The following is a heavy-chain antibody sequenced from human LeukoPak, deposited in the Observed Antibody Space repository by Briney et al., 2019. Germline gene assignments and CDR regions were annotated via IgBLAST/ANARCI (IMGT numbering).Heavy chain of an antibody. D-gene: IGHD5-18*01. CDR2: IWYDGSNK. J-gene: IGHJ4*02. CDR1: GFTFSGYG. Sequence: PGRSLRLSCAAPGFTFSGYGMHWVRQAPGKGLEWVAVIWYDGSNKYYADSVKGRFTISRDNSKNTLYLQMNSLRAEDTAVYYCARGYSYGIFDYWGQGTLVTVSS. CDR3: ARGYSYGIFDY. V-gene: IGHV3-33*01.